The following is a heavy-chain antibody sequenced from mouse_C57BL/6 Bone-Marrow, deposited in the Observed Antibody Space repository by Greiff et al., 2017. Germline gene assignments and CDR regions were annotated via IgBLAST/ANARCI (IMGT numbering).Heavy chain of an antibody. CDR1: GYSITSGYY. V-gene: IGHV3-6*01. D-gene: IGHD2-4*01. CDR3: AREDDSTTLFDY. J-gene: IGHJ2*01. CDR2: ISYDGSN. Sequence: DVKLQESGPGLVKPSQSLSLTCSVTGYSITSGYYWNWIRQFPGNKLEWMGYISYDGSNNYNPSLKNRISITRDTSKNQFFLKLNSVTTEDTATYYCAREDDSTTLFDYWGQGTTLTVSS.